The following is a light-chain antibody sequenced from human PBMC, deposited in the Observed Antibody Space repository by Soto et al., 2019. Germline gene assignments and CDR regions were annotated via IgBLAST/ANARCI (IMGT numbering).Light chain of an antibody. CDR3: QHSNSYSEA. J-gene: IGKJ1*01. CDR2: KAT. CDR1: QTISSW. V-gene: IGKV1-5*03. Sequence: DIQMNQSPSTLSGSVGDSVNITCRASQTISSWLAWYQQKPWKAPKLLIYKATTLKSGVPSRFSGRGSGTEFTLSISSLQPDDFATYSCQHSNSYSEAFGQGAKVELK.